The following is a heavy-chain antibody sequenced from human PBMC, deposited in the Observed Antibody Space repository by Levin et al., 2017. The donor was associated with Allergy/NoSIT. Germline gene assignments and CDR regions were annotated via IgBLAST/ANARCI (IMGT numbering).Heavy chain of an antibody. J-gene: IGHJ4*02. CDR1: GFTFSTYG. CDR2: ISYDGSNK. Sequence: GGSLRLSCAASGFTFSTYGVHWVRQPPGKGLEWVAGISYDGSNKYYADSVKGRFSISRDNSKNTLYLQMTSLGADDTAVFYCAREPRGATSSPHFDHWGQGALVTVSS. V-gene: IGHV3-33*01. D-gene: IGHD2-2*01. CDR3: AREPRGATSSPHFDH.